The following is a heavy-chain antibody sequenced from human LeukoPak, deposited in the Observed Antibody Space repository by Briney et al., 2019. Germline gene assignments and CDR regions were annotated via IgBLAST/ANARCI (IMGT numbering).Heavy chain of an antibody. CDR2: IYTSGST. CDR1: GGSISSGSYY. CDR3: ARDEVAGRFDY. D-gene: IGHD6-19*01. V-gene: IGHV4-61*02. Sequence: PPQTLSLTCTVSGGSISSGSYYWSWIRQPAGKGLEWIGRIYTSGSTNYNPSLKSRVTISVDTSKNQFSLKLSSVTAADTAVYYCARDEVAGRFDYWGQGTLVTVSS. J-gene: IGHJ4*02.